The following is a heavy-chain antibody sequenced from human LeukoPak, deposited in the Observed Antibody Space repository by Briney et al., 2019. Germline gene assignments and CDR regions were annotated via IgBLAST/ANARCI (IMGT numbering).Heavy chain of an antibody. V-gene: IGHV1-8*02. J-gene: IGHJ4*02. D-gene: IGHD3-22*01. CDR2: MNPNSGNT. CDR1: GYTFTSYG. CDR3: ARVGNYYDSSGYSY. Sequence: ASVKVSCKASGYTFTSYGISWVRQATGQGLEWMGWMNPNSGNTGYAQKFQGRVTMTRNTSISTAYMELSSLRSEDTAVYYCARVGNYYDSSGYSYWGQGTLVTVSS.